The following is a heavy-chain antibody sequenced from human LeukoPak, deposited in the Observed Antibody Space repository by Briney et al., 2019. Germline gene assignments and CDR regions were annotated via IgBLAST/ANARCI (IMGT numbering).Heavy chain of an antibody. CDR3: TNYDDSSDLWGY. CDR2: MRSKTQNYAT. D-gene: IGHD3-22*01. J-gene: IGHJ4*02. Sequence: TGGSLRLSCAASGFTFSDSGMHWVRQAPGKGLEWVGRMRSKTQNYATAYAASVKGRFTISRDDSKNTAFLQMNSLKTEDTAVYYCTNYDDSSDLWGYWGQGTLVTASS. V-gene: IGHV3-73*01. CDR1: GFTFSDSG.